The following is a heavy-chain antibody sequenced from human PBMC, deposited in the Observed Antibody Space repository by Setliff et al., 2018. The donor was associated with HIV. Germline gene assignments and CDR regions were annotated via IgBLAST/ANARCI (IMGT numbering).Heavy chain of an antibody. D-gene: IGHD3-10*01. V-gene: IGHV4-39*01. Sequence: SETLSRTCTLSDASYSGTNHYWGWIRQPPGKGLEWIGSIDDSGMTHYSPSLMGRFTSSVDTSKVQFALTMSSVAAADTAVYYCVRQAFCYASWTCSHFYMGVWGKGIAVTVSS. CDR2: IDDSGMT. J-gene: IGHJ6*03. CDR3: VRQAFCYASWTCSHFYMGV. CDR1: DASYSGTNHY.